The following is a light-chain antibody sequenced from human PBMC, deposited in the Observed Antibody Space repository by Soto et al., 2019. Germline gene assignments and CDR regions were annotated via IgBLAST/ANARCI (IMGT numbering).Light chain of an antibody. J-gene: IGLJ3*02. CDR3: QSYDSSLRIV. CDR2: GNT. CDR1: SSNIGAGYD. V-gene: IGLV1-40*01. Sequence: QSVLTQPPSVSGAPGQRVTISCTGSSSNIGAGYDVHWYQQLPGTAPILLIYGNTNRPSGVPDRFSGSKSGTSASLAITGRQAEDEADYYCQSYDSSLRIVFGGGTKLTVL.